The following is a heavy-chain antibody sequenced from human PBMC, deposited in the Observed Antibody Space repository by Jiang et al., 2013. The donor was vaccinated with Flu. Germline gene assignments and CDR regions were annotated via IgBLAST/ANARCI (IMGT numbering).Heavy chain of an antibody. J-gene: IGHJ4*02. CDR2: IHHSGST. D-gene: IGHD1-26*01. V-gene: IGHV4-4*02. CDR3: AKLCRGSYYGFARDDY. Sequence: PGLVKPSGTLSLTCAVSHGSITSSDWWNWVRQSPGKGLEWIGEIHHSGSTNYNPSLQSRVTISVDKSTNQISLKLSSVTAADTAVYYCAKLCRGSYYGFARDDYWGQGTLVTVSS. CDR1: HGSITSSDW.